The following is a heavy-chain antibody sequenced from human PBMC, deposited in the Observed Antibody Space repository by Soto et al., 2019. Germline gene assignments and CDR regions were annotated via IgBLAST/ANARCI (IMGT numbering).Heavy chain of an antibody. Sequence: ASVKVSCKASGYTFTIYYMHWVRQATGQGLEWMGIINPSGGSTSYAQKFQGRVTMTRDTSTSTVYMELSSLRSEDTAVYYCARAVTSVEMGPPPDYWGQGTLVTVSS. J-gene: IGHJ4*02. CDR1: GYTFTIYY. CDR3: ARAVTSVEMGPPPDY. V-gene: IGHV1-46*03. D-gene: IGHD4-4*01. CDR2: INPSGGST.